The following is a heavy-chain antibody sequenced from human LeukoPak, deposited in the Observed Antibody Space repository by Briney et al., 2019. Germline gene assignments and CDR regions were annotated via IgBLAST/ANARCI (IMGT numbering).Heavy chain of an antibody. V-gene: IGHV3-7*01. J-gene: IGHJ6*02. Sequence: GGSLRLSCAASGFTFSSYWMSWVRQAPGKGLEWVANIKQDGSEKYYVDSVKGRFTISRDNAKNSLYLQMNSLRAEDTAVYYCARDRTAYCSGGSCYYYGMDVWGQGNTVTVSS. CDR3: ARDRTAYCSGGSCYYYGMDV. D-gene: IGHD2-15*01. CDR2: IKQDGSEK. CDR1: GFTFSSYW.